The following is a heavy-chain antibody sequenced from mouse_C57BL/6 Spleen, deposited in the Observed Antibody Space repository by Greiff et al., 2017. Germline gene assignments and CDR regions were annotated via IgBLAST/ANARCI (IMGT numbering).Heavy chain of an antibody. CDR1: GYTFTSYW. J-gene: IGHJ1*03. Sequence: QVQLQQPGAELVKPGASVKLSCKASGYTFTSYWMQWVKQRPGQGLEWIGEIDPSDSYTNYNQKFKGKSTLTVDTSSSTAYMQLSSLTSEDSAVYYCASRMGYFDVWGTGTTVTVSS. D-gene: IGHD2-3*01. V-gene: IGHV1-50*01. CDR3: ASRMGYFDV. CDR2: IDPSDSYT.